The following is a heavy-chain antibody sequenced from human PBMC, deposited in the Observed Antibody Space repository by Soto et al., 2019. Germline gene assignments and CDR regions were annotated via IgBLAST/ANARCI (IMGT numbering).Heavy chain of an antibody. CDR3: ARDQESITDRILQY. V-gene: IGHV1-18*01. Sequence: GASVKVSCKASGDTFASFGFSWVRQAPGQGLEWLGWISAYNGNTHYAQKVRDRVTLTTDPSTNTAYMVLRSLTSDDTAVYYCARDQESITDRILQYWGQGTRVTVSS. CDR2: ISAYNGNT. CDR1: GDTFASFG. J-gene: IGHJ4*02. D-gene: IGHD3-10*01.